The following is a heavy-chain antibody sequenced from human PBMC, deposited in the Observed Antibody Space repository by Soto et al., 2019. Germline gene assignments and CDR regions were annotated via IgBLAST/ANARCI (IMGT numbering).Heavy chain of an antibody. J-gene: IGHJ3*01. CDR1: GFSLSADGVG. V-gene: IGHV2-5*02. Sequence: QITLKESGPTLVKPTQTLTLTCTFSGFSLSADGVGVGWIRQPPGTALDCLALIYWDDDQRYSPSLNTRLTITKDTSKDQVAHTMTNMHPAHTATYSWAHAYGRTSWTNDAFEVWGQGTVVTVSS. D-gene: IGHD2-2*01. CDR3: AHAYGRTSWTNDAFEV. CDR2: IYWDDDQ.